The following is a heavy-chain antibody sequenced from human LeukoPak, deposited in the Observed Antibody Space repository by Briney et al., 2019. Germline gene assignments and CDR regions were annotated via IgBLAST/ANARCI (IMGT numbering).Heavy chain of an antibody. CDR3: ARGRGGSGNYYFDY. CDR2: IGGSGTTT. J-gene: IGHJ4*02. D-gene: IGHD3-10*01. Sequence: GGSLRLSCAASGFSFSIFAINWVRQAPGKGLEWVSGIGGSGTTTYYADSVKGRFTISRDNSKNTVFLQLSSLSAGDTALYYCARGRGGSGNYYFDYWGQGTLVIASS. V-gene: IGHV3-23*01. CDR1: GFSFSIFA.